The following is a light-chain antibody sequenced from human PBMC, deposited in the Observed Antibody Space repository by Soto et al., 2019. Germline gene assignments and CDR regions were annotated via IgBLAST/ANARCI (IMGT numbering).Light chain of an antibody. CDR3: NSYTTSSTYV. CDR1: SXDVGGYNY. V-gene: IGLV2-14*01. CDR2: EVT. Sequence: QSVLTQPVSVSGSPGQSITISCTGTSXDVGGYNYVSWYQHRPGEAPKLMIFEVTKRPSGVSNRFSGSKSGNTASLTISGLQAEDEADYFCNSYTTSSTYVFGSGTKVTVL. J-gene: IGLJ1*01.